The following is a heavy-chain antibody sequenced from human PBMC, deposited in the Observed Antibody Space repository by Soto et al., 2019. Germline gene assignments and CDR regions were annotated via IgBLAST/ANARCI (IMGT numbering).Heavy chain of an antibody. J-gene: IGHJ5*02. Sequence: PSETLSLACTVSGGSISSGDYYWSWIRQPPGKGLEWIEYIYYSGSTYYNPSLKSRVTISVDTSKNQFSLKLSSVTAADTAVYYCARTSTVVSGSNWFDPWGQGTLVTVSS. CDR2: IYYSGST. D-gene: IGHD4-17*01. CDR1: GGSISSGDYY. CDR3: ARTSTVVSGSNWFDP. V-gene: IGHV4-30-4*01.